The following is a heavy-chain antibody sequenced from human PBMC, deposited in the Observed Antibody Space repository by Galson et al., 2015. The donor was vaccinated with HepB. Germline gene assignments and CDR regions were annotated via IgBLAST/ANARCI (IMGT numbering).Heavy chain of an antibody. V-gene: IGHV1-69*13. CDR3: ASQREGSRRSLYYYYNMDV. J-gene: IGHJ6*02. CDR2: IIPIFGTA. CDR1: GGTFSSYT. D-gene: IGHD1-26*01. Sequence: SVKVSCKASGGTFSSYTISWVRQAPGQGLEWMGGIIPIFGTANYAQKFQGRVTITADESTSTAYMELSSLRSEDTAVYYCASQREGSRRSLYYYYNMDVWGQGTTVTVSS.